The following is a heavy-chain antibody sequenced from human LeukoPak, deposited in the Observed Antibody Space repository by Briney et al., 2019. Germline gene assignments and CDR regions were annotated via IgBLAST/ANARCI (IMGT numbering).Heavy chain of an antibody. J-gene: IGHJ4*02. CDR1: GFLFSSYS. D-gene: IGHD6-13*01. CDR2: ISSSSSYI. Sequence: GGSLRLSCAVSGFLFSSYSMNWVRQAPGKGLEWVSSISSSSSYIYYADSVKGRFTISRDNAKNSLYLQMNSLRAEDTAVYYCARDLVIAAAVWGQGTLVTVSS. CDR3: ARDLVIAAAV. V-gene: IGHV3-21*01.